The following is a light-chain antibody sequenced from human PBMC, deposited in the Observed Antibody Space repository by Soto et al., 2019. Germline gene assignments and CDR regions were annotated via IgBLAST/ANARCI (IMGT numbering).Light chain of an antibody. V-gene: IGKV1-39*01. CDR2: AAS. J-gene: IGKJ5*01. Sequence: DIQMTQSPSTLSASVGDRVTITCRSSQSISFWLACYQQKPGKAPKLLIYAASSLQSGVPSRFSGSGSGTEFTLTISSLQPEDFATYYCQQSYSIPPITFGQGTRLEIK. CDR1: QSISFW. CDR3: QQSYSIPPIT.